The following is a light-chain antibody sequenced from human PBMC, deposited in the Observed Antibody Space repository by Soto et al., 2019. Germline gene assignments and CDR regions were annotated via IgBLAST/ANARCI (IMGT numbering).Light chain of an antibody. V-gene: IGLV2-8*01. J-gene: IGLJ2*01. CDR3: SSYAGSDNFVL. CDR1: GSDVGGYNF. Sequence: QSALSQPPSASGSPGQSVTISCTGSGSDVGGYNFVSWYQHLPGKAPKLMIYEVIQRPSGVPDRFSGSKSGNTASLTVSGLQAEDEADYYCSSYAGSDNFVLFGGGTKVTVL. CDR2: EVI.